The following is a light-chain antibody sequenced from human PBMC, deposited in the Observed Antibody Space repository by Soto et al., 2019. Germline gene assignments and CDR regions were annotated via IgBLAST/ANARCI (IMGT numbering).Light chain of an antibody. CDR1: QDISNW. CDR2: AAS. V-gene: IGKV1D-12*01. CDR3: QQAKSFPLT. Sequence: DIQMTQSPSSVSASVGDRVTITCRASQDISNWLAWYQQKPGKAPKLLIYAASSLQPTPSLLSGAPSRFSGTGSGTDFTLTISALQPEDFATYYCQQAKSFPLTFGGGTRVEIK. J-gene: IGKJ4*01.